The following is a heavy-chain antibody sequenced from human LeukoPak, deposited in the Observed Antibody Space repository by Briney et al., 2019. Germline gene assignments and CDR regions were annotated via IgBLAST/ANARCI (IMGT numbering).Heavy chain of an antibody. CDR1: GYSFTSYW. D-gene: IGHD3-10*01. CDR3: VRLNRVTYGNGYFDY. V-gene: IGHV5-51*01. J-gene: IGHJ4*02. Sequence: GESLKISCKGSGYSFTSYWIGWVRQMPGKGLEWMGIIYPGDSDTRYSPSFQGQVTISADKSISTAYLQWSSLKASDTAMYYCVRLNRVTYGNGYFDYWGRGTLVTVSS. CDR2: IYPGDSDT.